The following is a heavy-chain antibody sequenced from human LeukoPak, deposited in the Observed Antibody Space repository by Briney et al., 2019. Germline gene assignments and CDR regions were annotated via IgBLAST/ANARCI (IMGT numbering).Heavy chain of an antibody. CDR2: ISSDGGGT. CDR1: GFTFDDYT. CDR3: ARVGAAIRAFDI. V-gene: IGHV3-43*01. J-gene: IGHJ3*02. D-gene: IGHD2-2*02. Sequence: PGGSLRLSCAASGFTFDDYTMHWVRQAPGKGLEWVSLISSDGGGTNYADSVKGRFTISRDNSKNSLYLQMNSLRAEDTAVYYCARVGAAIRAFDIWGQGTMVTVSS.